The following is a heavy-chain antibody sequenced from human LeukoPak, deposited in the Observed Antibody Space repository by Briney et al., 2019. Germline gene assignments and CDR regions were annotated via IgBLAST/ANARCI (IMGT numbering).Heavy chain of an antibody. Sequence: SETLSLTCAVYGGSFSGCYWSWIRQPPGKGLEWIGEINHSGSTNYNPSLKSRVTISVDTSKNQFSLKLSSVTAADTAVYYCARGLTYYDFWSGRRGHNWFDPWGQGTLVTVSS. CDR3: ARGLTYYDFWSGRRGHNWFDP. D-gene: IGHD3-3*01. V-gene: IGHV4-34*01. CDR1: GGSFSGCY. J-gene: IGHJ5*02. CDR2: INHSGST.